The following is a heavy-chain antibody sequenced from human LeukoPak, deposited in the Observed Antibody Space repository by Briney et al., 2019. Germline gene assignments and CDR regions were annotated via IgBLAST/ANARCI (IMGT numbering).Heavy chain of an antibody. D-gene: IGHD5-18*01. V-gene: IGHV3-30-3*01. CDR2: ISYHGSTE. Sequence: PGGSLRLSCAASGFTFSRFAMHWVRQAPGKGLEWVAVISYHGSTEYYADSVKGRFTISRDNSNNKLYLQMNSLRVEDTAVYYCARDMRDSAQSRYFYGYEFDYGGQGTLVTVSS. CDR1: GFTFSRFA. J-gene: IGHJ4*02. CDR3: ARDMRDSAQSRYFYGYEFDY.